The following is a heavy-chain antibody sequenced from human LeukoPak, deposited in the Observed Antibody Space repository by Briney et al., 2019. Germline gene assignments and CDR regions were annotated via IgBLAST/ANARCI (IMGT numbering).Heavy chain of an antibody. J-gene: IGHJ5*02. D-gene: IGHD3-3*01. CDR1: GGSISSYD. Sequence: KPSETLSLTCTVSGGSISSYDWSWIRQPPRKGLEWLGYIYYSGSTNYNPSLKSRVTISVDTSKNQFSLKLSSVTAADTAVYYCARGTRVTIFGVAYNWFDPWGQGTLVTVSS. V-gene: IGHV4-59*01. CDR3: ARGTRVTIFGVAYNWFDP. CDR2: IYYSGST.